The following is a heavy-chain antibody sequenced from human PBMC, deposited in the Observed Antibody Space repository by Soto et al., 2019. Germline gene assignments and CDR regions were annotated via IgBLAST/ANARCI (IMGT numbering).Heavy chain of an antibody. CDR3: ARPHYHSNNFYSFFDY. CDR2: IFHGGST. Sequence: SETLSLTCAVYGGSFSGYGGSFSGYYWSWIRQPPGKGLEWIGAIFHGGSTNYSPSLKSRVTISVDTSKNQFSLELSSVTAADTAVSYCARPHYHSNNFYSFFDYWSQGTLVTVS. J-gene: IGHJ4*02. V-gene: IGHV4-34*12. D-gene: IGHD3-22*01. CDR1: GGSFSGYGGSFSGYY.